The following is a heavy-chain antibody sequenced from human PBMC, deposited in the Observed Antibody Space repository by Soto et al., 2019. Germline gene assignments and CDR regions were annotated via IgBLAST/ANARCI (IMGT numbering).Heavy chain of an antibody. D-gene: IGHD3-10*01. Sequence: GGSLRLSCAASGFTFSSYAMSWVRQAPGKGLEWVSAISGSGGSTYYADSVKGRFTISRDNSKNTLYLQMNSLRAEDTAVYYCAKTALWFGELFPYYFDYWGQGTLVTVSS. J-gene: IGHJ4*02. CDR2: ISGSGGST. CDR3: AKTALWFGELFPYYFDY. V-gene: IGHV3-23*01. CDR1: GFTFSSYA.